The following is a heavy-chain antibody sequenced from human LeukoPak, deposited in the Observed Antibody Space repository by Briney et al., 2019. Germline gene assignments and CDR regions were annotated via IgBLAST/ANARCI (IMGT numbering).Heavy chain of an antibody. D-gene: IGHD2-15*01. CDR2: ISGSGGST. CDR3: AKDTFLGCSSGKCYPIDS. J-gene: IGHJ5*01. V-gene: IGHV3-23*01. Sequence: GGSLRLSCAASGFTFSSYAMSWVRQAPGKGLEWVSAISGSGGSTYYADSVKGRFTISRDNSKNTLFLQINSLRPEDTAVYYCAKDTFLGCSSGKCYPIDSWGQGTLVTVSS. CDR1: GFTFSSYA.